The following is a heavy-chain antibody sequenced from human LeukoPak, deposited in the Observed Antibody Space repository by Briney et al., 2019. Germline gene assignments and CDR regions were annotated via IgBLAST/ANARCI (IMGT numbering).Heavy chain of an antibody. D-gene: IGHD4-23*01. CDR2: IDPSDSYT. V-gene: IGHV5-10-1*01. CDR1: GYSFTTYW. CDR3: ARHVRWPFDY. J-gene: IGHJ4*02. Sequence: GESLRISCKGSGYSFTTYWISWVPQMPGKGLEWMGRIDPSDSYTNYSPSFQGHVTISADKSISTAYLQWSSLKASDTAMYYCARHVRWPFDYWGQGTLVTVSS.